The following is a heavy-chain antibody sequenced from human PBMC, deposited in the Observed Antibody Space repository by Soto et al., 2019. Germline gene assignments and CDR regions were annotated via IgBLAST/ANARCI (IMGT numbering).Heavy chain of an antibody. CDR2: ISGSGGNA. Sequence: EVQLLESGGGLVQPGGSLRLSCAASGFTFSSYAMSWVRQAPGKGLEWVSTISGSGGNAYYADSVKGRFSISRDNSKNTLRLQMNSLRADDTAVYYCAXXXXXXXYPPYYYFGMDVWGQGTTVTVSS. CDR3: AXXXXXXXYPPYYYFGMDV. CDR1: GFTFSSYA. J-gene: IGHJ6*02. V-gene: IGHV3-23*01.